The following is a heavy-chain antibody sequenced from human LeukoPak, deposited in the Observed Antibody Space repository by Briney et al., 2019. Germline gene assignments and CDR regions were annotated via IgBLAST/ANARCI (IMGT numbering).Heavy chain of an antibody. CDR2: ISSSDSTM. J-gene: IGHJ4*02. Sequence: PGGSLRLSCAASGFTFSDYYMSWIRQAPGKGLEWVSYISSSDSTMYYADSVKGRFTISRDNAKNSLYLQMDSLTAEDAAVYYCARVRGSSGWYYLDYWGQGALVTVSS. CDR3: ARVRGSSGWYYLDY. V-gene: IGHV3-11*01. CDR1: GFTFSDYY. D-gene: IGHD6-19*01.